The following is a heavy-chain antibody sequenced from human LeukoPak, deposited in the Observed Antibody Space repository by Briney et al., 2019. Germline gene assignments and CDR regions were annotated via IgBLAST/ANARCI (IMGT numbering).Heavy chain of an antibody. CDR2: INPNSGGT. D-gene: IGHD2-2*01. J-gene: IGHJ3*02. Sequence: ASVKVSCKASGYTFTGYYIHWVRQAPGQGLEWMGWINPNSGGTNYAQKFLGRVTMTRDTSTRTASMELSRLRFDDTAVYYCARGPDAIFDIWGQGTMVTVSS. V-gene: IGHV1-2*02. CDR1: GYTFTGYY. CDR3: ARGPDAIFDI.